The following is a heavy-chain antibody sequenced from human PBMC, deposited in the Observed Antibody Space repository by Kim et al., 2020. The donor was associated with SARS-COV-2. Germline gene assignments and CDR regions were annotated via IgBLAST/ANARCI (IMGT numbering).Heavy chain of an antibody. CDR3: ARRFTINWFDP. CDR2: IYYSGST. Sequence: SETLSLTCTVSGGSINRSYYYWAWIRQPPGKGLEWIGTIYYSGSTYYNPSLKSRVTISVDTSKNQFSLNLSSVTAADTAVYYCARRFTINWFDPCGQGT. CDR1: GGSINRSYYY. D-gene: IGHD2-2*01. J-gene: IGHJ5*02. V-gene: IGHV4-39*01.